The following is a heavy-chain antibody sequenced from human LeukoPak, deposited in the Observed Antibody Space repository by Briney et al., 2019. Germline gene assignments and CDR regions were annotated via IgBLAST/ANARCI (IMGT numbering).Heavy chain of an antibody. V-gene: IGHV3-23*01. J-gene: IGHJ4*02. CDR1: GFTFSSYA. CDR2: ISGSGGST. D-gene: IGHD5-12*01. Sequence: GGSLRLSCAASGFTFSSYAMSWVRQAPGKGLEWVSAISGSGGSTYYADSVKGRFTISRDNSKNTLYLQMNSLRAEDTAVYYCAGDIVATILNYWGQGTLVTVSS. CDR3: AGDIVATILNY.